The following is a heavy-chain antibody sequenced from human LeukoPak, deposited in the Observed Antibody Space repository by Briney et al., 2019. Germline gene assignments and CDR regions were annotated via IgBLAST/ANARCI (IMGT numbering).Heavy chain of an antibody. CDR1: GGSISSDHYY. J-gene: IGHJ4*02. D-gene: IGHD3-22*01. Sequence: SETLSLTCTVSGGSISSDHYYWNWIRQPAGKGLEWIGRIYTGGSTNYNPSLKSRVTISIDTSKKQFSLKLSSVTAADTVVYYCARDSFDGSGYRPFDFWGQGTLVTVSS. V-gene: IGHV4-61*02. CDR2: IYTGGST. CDR3: ARDSFDGSGYRPFDF.